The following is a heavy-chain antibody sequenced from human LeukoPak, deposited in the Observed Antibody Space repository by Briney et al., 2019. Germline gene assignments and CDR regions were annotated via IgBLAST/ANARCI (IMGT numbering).Heavy chain of an antibody. CDR1: GFTFSDYG. CDR2: ISTAGSTK. CDR3: ARGGPARSWVY. D-gene: IGHD2-2*01. Sequence: GGSLRLSCAASGFTFSDYGMNWVRQAPGKGLEWISYISTAGSTKYYAESVKGRFTISRDNAKDSLYLQMNSLRVEDTAVYFCARGGPARSWVYWGQGTLVTVSS. V-gene: IGHV3-48*03. J-gene: IGHJ4*02.